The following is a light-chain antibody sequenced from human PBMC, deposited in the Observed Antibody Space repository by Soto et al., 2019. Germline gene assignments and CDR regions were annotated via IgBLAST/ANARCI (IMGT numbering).Light chain of an antibody. CDR3: CSYAGSRTFRV. V-gene: IGLV2-23*03. CDR2: EGS. Sequence: QSVLTQPASVSGSPGQSITISCTGTSSDVGSYNLVSWYQQHPGKAPKLMIYEGSKRPSGVSNRFSGSKSGNTASLTISGLQAEDEADYYCCSYAGSRTFRVFGGGTKLTVL. CDR1: SSDVGSYNL. J-gene: IGLJ3*02.